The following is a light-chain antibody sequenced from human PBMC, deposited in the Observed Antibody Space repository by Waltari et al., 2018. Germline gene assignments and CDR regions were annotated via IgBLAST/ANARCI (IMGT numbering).Light chain of an antibody. CDR3: GTWDSSLSEGV. CDR1: ASNVGNHY. V-gene: IGLV1-51*01. J-gene: IGLJ3*02. Sequence: QSVLTQPPSVSAAPGQRVTISCSGRASNVGNHYVSWFQHLPGAAPSLLIYDNDKRASGTPDRFSASKSGTSATLDITGLRTGDEAAYYCGTWDSSLSEGVFGGGTKLTVL. CDR2: DND.